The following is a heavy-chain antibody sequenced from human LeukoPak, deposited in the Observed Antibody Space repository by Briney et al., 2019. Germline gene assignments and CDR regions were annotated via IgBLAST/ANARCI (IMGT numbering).Heavy chain of an antibody. CDR1: GNYW. CDR3: VSFYETY. D-gene: IGHD2/OR15-2a*01. J-gene: IGHJ4*02. CDR2: INSDGSWS. Sequence: GGSLRLSCAASGNYWMHWVRQVPGKGLVWVSHINSDGSWSSYADSVKGRFTISKDNAKNTVYLQMNSLRAEDTAVYYCVSFYETYWGRGTLVTVSS. V-gene: IGHV3-74*01.